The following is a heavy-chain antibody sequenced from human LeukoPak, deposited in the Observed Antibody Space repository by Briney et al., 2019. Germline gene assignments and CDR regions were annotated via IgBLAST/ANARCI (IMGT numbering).Heavy chain of an antibody. CDR1: GFTFNNYD. CDR2: IGDSGGAA. J-gene: IGHJ4*02. CDR3: AKPYYHGTGSYGGFDY. V-gene: IGHV3-23*01. Sequence: GGSLRLSCAASGFTFNNYDMHWVRQAPGKGLEWVAAIGDSGGAAYYADSVKGRFTISRDNSKDTLFLQMNSLRVEDMAVYYCAKPYYHGTGSYGGFDYWGQGGLVTVSS. D-gene: IGHD3-10*01.